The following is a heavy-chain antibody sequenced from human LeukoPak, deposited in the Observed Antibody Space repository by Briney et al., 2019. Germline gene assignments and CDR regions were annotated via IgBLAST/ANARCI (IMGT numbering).Heavy chain of an antibody. Sequence: SETLSLTCTVSGDFIRRDYWTCIRQSPGKGLEWIGFVSNSGRIRYNPSLQSRVTLSIDASRSQLSLKLRSLSAADTAVYYCARLFDYDSSGDPDTFNMWGQGTKVTVSS. V-gene: IGHV4-59*01. D-gene: IGHD3-22*01. CDR3: ARLFDYDSSGDPDTFNM. CDR1: GDFIRRDY. CDR2: VSNSGRI. J-gene: IGHJ3*02.